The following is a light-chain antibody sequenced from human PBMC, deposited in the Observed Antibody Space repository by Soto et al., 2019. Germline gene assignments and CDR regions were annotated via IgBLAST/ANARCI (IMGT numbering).Light chain of an antibody. CDR3: EQYGSSPSLT. Sequence: DIVMTQSPDSLSVSLGERATINCKSSQSVLYNSDNKNYLAWHQQKPGQPPKLLIYWASSRESGVPDRFSGSGSGTDFTLTISGLQAEDVAVYYCEQYGSSPSLTFGQGTKVEIK. CDR2: WAS. CDR1: QSVLYNSDNKNY. J-gene: IGKJ1*01. V-gene: IGKV4-1*01.